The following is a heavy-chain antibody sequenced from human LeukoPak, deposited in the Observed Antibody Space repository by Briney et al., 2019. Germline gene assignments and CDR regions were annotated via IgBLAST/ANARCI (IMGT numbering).Heavy chain of an antibody. CDR3: ASRGGNRFQFDY. D-gene: IGHD2-15*01. J-gene: IGHJ4*02. CDR1: GGSISSYY. CDR2: IYYSGST. V-gene: IGHV4-39*01. Sequence: SETLSLTCTVSGGSISSYYWSWIRQPPGKGLEWIGSIYYSGSTYYNPSLKSRVTISVDTSKNQFSLKLSSVTAADTAVYYCASRGGNRFQFDYWGQGTLVTVSS.